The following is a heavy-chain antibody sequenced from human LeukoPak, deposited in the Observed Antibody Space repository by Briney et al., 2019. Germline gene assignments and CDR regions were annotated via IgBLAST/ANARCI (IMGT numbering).Heavy chain of an antibody. CDR1: GFSFGFYA. Sequence: GGSLRLSCAASGFSFGFYAMSWVRQAPGKGLEWVSAIGGSGGKTHYAESVRGRFTISRDNSKNTLSLQMTSLRAEDTAIYYCARDGYNNYWYIDFWGQGTLVTVSS. D-gene: IGHD5-12*01. CDR2: IGGSGGKT. CDR3: ARDGYNNYWYIDF. V-gene: IGHV3-23*01. J-gene: IGHJ4*02.